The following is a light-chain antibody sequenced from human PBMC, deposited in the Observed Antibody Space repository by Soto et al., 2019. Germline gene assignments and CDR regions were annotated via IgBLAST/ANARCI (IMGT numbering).Light chain of an antibody. Sequence: QSALTQPPSASGSPGQSVTISCTGTSSDVGGYNDVSWYQQHPGKAHKLMIYDVSKRPSGVPDRFSGSKSGNTASLTISGLQAEDEADYYCTSYAGSNNSVFGTGTKLTVL. CDR3: TSYAGSNNSV. V-gene: IGLV2-8*01. J-gene: IGLJ1*01. CDR1: SSDVGGYND. CDR2: DVS.